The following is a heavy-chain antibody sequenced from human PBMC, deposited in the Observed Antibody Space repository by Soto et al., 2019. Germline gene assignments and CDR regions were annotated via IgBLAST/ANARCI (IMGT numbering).Heavy chain of an antibody. CDR1: GYTFTSYG. V-gene: IGHV1-18*01. Sequence: QVPLVQSGPEVKKPGASVKVSCKASGYTFTSYGFSWVRQAPGQGLEWMRWISAYNGDTNYPQKFQARVTMTTDTSTSTAYLDLRSLRSDDTAVYYCARSSGTYPPSRYYYGLDVWGQGTTVTVSS. CDR2: ISAYNGDT. CDR3: ARSSGTYPPSRYYYGLDV. D-gene: IGHD1-26*01. J-gene: IGHJ6*02.